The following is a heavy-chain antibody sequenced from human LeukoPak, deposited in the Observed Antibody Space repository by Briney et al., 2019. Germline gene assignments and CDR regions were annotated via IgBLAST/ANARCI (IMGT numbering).Heavy chain of an antibody. J-gene: IGHJ5*02. V-gene: IGHV4-61*01. CDR2: IHYTGST. CDR1: GASVSGSPYY. Sequence: SETLSLTCTVSGASVSGSPYYWSWIRQPPGKGLECIGYIHYTGSTNYNPSLKSRVTISVDTSKNQFSLKLSSVTAADTAIYYCARGGYYGSGNDFRFDPWGQGTLVTVSS. D-gene: IGHD3-10*01. CDR3: ARGGYYGSGNDFRFDP.